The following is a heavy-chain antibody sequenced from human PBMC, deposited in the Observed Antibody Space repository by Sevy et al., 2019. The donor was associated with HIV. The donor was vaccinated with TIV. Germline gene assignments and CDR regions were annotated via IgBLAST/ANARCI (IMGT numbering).Heavy chain of an antibody. D-gene: IGHD6-13*01. CDR2: LKSDVYGGTV. CDR3: TRWKAAQSIFDY. CDR1: GFTFGDYC. J-gene: IGHJ4*02. V-gene: IGHV3-49*04. Sequence: GGSLRLSCTASGFTFGDYCMSWVRQAPGKGLEWVAFLKSDVYGGTVDNAASVRGRFVISREDSKTIAYLQMNDRKTEETGVYYCTRWKAAQSIFDYWGQGALVTVSS.